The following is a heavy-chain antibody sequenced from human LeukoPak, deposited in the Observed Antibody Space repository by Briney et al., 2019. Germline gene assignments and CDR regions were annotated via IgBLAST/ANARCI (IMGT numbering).Heavy chain of an antibody. Sequence: ATVKVSCKASGYTFNSAGISWVRQAPGQGLEWMGWINAYNDNTKYAEKLQGRVTMTTDTSTSTAYMELRSLRSDDTAVYYCARTTNSYYYYYYIDVWGKGTTVTVSS. V-gene: IGHV1-18*01. D-gene: IGHD1-26*01. CDR2: INAYNDNT. J-gene: IGHJ6*03. CDR1: GYTFNSAG. CDR3: ARTTNSYYYYYYIDV.